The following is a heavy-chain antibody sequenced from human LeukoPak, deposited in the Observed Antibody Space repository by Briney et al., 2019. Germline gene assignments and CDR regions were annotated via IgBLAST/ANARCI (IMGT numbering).Heavy chain of an antibody. CDR3: ARDPGYSGIDY. V-gene: IGHV4-61*01. J-gene: IGHJ4*02. CDR2: IYYSGST. CDR1: GGSVNSGSHY. D-gene: IGHD5-12*01. Sequence: SETLSLTCTVSGGSVNSGSHYWCWIRQPPGKGPEWIGYIYYSGSTNYNPSLKSRATMSLDTSKNQFSLNLNSVTAADTAVYYCARDPGYSGIDYWGQGTLVTVSS.